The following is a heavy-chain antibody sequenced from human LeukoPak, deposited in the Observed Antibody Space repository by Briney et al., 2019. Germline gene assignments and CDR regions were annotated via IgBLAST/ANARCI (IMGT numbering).Heavy chain of an antibody. CDR3: AKDQRALVPAASHDAFDI. CDR2: ISGSGGST. J-gene: IGHJ3*02. Sequence: PGGSLRLSCAASGFTFSSYAMSWVRQAPGKGLEWVSAISGSGGSTYYADSVKGRFTISRDNSKNTLYLQMNSLRAEDTAVYYCAKDQRALVPAASHDAFDIWGQGTMDTVSS. V-gene: IGHV3-23*01. CDR1: GFTFSSYA. D-gene: IGHD2-2*01.